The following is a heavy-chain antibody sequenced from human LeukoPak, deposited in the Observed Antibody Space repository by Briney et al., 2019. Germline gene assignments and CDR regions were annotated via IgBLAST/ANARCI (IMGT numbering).Heavy chain of an antibody. Sequence: GRSLRLPCAASGFTFSTCGMHWVRQAPGKGLEWVAVISHDGSNENYADSVKGRFTVSRDNSKNTLYLQMNGLRDDETAVYYCATEILRGPLTGDFWGLGTLVTVSS. J-gene: IGHJ4*02. CDR2: ISHDGSNE. CDR1: GFTFSTCG. V-gene: IGHV3-30*03. CDR3: ATEILRGPLTGDF. D-gene: IGHD3-10*01.